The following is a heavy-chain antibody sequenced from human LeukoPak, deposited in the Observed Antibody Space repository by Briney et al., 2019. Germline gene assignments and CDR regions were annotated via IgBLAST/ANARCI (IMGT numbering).Heavy chain of an antibody. CDR2: ISGSGGST. CDR1: GFTFSRYG. J-gene: IGHJ4*02. V-gene: IGHV3-23*01. D-gene: IGHD1-26*01. Sequence: GGTLRLSCAASGFTFSRYGMSWVRQAPGKGLEWVSGISGSGGSTYYADSVKGRFTISRDNSKNTLYLQMNSLRAEDTAVYYCAKDIYSGSYYAHYWGQGTLVTVSS. CDR3: AKDIYSGSYYAHY.